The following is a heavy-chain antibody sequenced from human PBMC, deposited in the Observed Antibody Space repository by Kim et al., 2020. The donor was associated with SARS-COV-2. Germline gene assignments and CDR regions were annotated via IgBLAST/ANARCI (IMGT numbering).Heavy chain of an antibody. V-gene: IGHV4-59*13. CDR2: IYYSGST. D-gene: IGHD2-2*01. Sequence: SETLSLTCTVSGGSISSYYWSWIRQPPGKGLEWIGYIYYSGSTNYNPSLKSRVTISVDTSKNQFSLKLSSVTAADTAVYYCARAGWGQLPAGLHWYFGLWGRGTLVTVSS. CDR1: GGSISSYY. J-gene: IGHJ2*01. CDR3: ARAGWGQLPAGLHWYFGL.